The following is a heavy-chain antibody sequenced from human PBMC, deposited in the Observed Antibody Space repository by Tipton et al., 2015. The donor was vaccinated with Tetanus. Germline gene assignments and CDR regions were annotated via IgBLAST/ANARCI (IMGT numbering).Heavy chain of an antibody. D-gene: IGHD2-21*01. J-gene: IGHJ3*02. Sequence: TLSLTCNVSGGSFSDKKYYWGWIRQAPGKGLEWIASIYFQGSPYYSPSLKSRLTIDVDTSRNQFSLTLTSVTVADTAFYFCARVLRYSAAGGWDDAFDIWGQGTLVTVSS. V-gene: IGHV4-39*07. CDR3: ARVLRYSAAGGWDDAFDI. CDR2: IYFQGSP. CDR1: GGSFSDKKYY.